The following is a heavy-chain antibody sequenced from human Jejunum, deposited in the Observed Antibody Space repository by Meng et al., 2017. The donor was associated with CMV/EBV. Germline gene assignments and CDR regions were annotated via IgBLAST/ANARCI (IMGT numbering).Heavy chain of an antibody. Sequence: SISSGDYLWSWIRQPPGKGLEWIRHIYDSGSTDYNPSLESRVSISTDTSKNHFSLKLTSVTAADTAVYYCARAYGSGSYSPNYFDPWGQGTLVTVSS. V-gene: IGHV4-30-4*08. CDR1: SISSGDYL. J-gene: IGHJ5*02. CDR2: IYDSGST. CDR3: ARAYGSGSYSPNYFDP. D-gene: IGHD3-10*01.